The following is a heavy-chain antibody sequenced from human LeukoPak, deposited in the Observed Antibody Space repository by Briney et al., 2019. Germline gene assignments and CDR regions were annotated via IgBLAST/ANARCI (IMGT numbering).Heavy chain of an antibody. CDR1: GYRFTSHW. D-gene: IGHD7-27*01. V-gene: IGHV5-51*01. CDR2: IYPGDSDT. CDR3: ARANWATSSFDY. Sequence: PGESLKTSCKGSGYRFTSHWIAWVRQMPGKGLEWMGIIYPGDSDTSYSPSFQGQVTISADKSITTAYLQWSSLKASDTAMYYCARANWATSSFDYWGLGTLVTVSS. J-gene: IGHJ4*02.